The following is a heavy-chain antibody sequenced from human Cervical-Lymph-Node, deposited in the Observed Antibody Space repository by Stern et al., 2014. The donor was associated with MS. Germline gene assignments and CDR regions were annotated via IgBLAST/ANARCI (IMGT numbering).Heavy chain of an antibody. D-gene: IGHD3-22*01. J-gene: IGHJ3*02. CDR2: SSYDGRNK. CDR3: ARLVVIGAFDI. Sequence: VQLVESGGGVVQPGRSLRLSCAASGFNFSNYGMHWVRQAPGKGLAWLAVSSYDGRNKFYADSVKGRFTISRDNPKNTLYLQINSLRLDDTAVYYCARLVVIGAFDIWGQGTMVIVSS. V-gene: IGHV3-30*03. CDR1: GFNFSNYG.